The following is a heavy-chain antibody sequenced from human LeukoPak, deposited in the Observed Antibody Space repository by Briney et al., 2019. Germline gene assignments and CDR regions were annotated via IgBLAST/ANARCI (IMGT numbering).Heavy chain of an antibody. Sequence: SVKVSCKATGGTFSSYAISWVRQAPGQGLEWMGGIIPIFGTANYAQKFQGRVTITADESTSTAYMELSSLRSEDTAVYYCARAADFDYYYYYGMDVWGQGTTVTVSS. CDR3: ARAADFDYYYYYGMDV. V-gene: IGHV1-69*13. CDR2: IIPIFGTA. CDR1: GGTFSSYA. D-gene: IGHD3-9*01. J-gene: IGHJ6*02.